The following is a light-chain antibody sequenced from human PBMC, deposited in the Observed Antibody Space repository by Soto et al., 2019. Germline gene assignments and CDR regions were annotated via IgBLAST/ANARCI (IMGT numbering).Light chain of an antibody. CDR2: GAS. CDR3: QQYGGSPWT. CDR1: QSVSNSY. V-gene: IGKV3-20*01. J-gene: IGKJ1*01. Sequence: EIVLTQSPGNLSLSPGERATLSCRASQSVSNSYLAWYQQKPGQAPRLLIYGASSRATGIPDRFSGSGSGTDFALTISRLEPADFAVYHCQQYGGSPWTFGQGTKVEIK.